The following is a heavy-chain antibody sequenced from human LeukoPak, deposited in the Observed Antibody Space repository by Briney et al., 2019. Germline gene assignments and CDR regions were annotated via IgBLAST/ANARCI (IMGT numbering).Heavy chain of an antibody. Sequence: SQTLSLTCTVSRGSISSGGHYLSWIRQHPAKGLEWIGYIYYSGSAYYNPSLESRVTISIDTSKNQFSLKLTPVTAADTAVYFCAMGTLRLSDYWGQGTLVTVSS. CDR2: IYYSGSA. CDR1: RGSISSGGHY. V-gene: IGHV4-31*03. D-gene: IGHD5/OR15-5a*01. CDR3: AMGTLRLSDY. J-gene: IGHJ4*02.